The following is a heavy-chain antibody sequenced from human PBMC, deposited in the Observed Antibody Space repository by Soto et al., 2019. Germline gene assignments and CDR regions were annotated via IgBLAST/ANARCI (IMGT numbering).Heavy chain of an antibody. V-gene: IGHV4-59*01. CDR3: ASGHYGSGNGC. J-gene: IGHJ4*02. Sequence: QVQLQESGPGLVKPSETLSLTCTVSGGSISSYYWSWIRQPPGKGLEWIGYIYYSGSTNYNPSLKSRVTISVDTSKNQFSLKLSSVTAADTAVYYCASGHYGSGNGCWGQGTLVTVSS. CDR2: IYYSGST. CDR1: GGSISSYY. D-gene: IGHD3-10*01.